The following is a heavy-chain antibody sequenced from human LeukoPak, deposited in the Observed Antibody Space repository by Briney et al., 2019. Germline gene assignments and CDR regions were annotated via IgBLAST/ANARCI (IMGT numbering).Heavy chain of an antibody. CDR2: INHSGST. Sequence: SETLSLTCAVYCGSFSGYYWSWIRQPPGKGLEWIGEINHSGSTNYNPSLKSRVTISVDTSKNQFSLKLSSVTAADTAVYYCARLIAAAGTDYWGQGTLVTVSS. D-gene: IGHD6-13*01. V-gene: IGHV4-34*01. J-gene: IGHJ4*02. CDR3: ARLIAAAGTDY. CDR1: CGSFSGYY.